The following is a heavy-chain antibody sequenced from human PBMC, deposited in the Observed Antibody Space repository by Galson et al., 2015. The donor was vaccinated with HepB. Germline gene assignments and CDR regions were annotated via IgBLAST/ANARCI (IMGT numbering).Heavy chain of an antibody. Sequence: SVKVSCKASGYTFTGYYMHWVRQAPGQGLEWMGGFDPEDGETIYAQKFQGRVTMTEDTSTDTAYMELSSLRSEDTAVYYCATGAAAAPYFDYWGQGTLVTVSS. CDR1: GYTFTGYY. CDR2: FDPEDGET. CDR3: ATGAAAAPYFDY. J-gene: IGHJ4*02. D-gene: IGHD6-13*01. V-gene: IGHV1-24*01.